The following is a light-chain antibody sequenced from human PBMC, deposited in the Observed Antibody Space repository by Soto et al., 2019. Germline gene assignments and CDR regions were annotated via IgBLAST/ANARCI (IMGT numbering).Light chain of an antibody. CDR3: GSYTSSSSLGV. V-gene: IGLV1-40*01. Sequence: QLVLTQPPSVSGAPGQRVTISCTGSSSNIGAGYDVHWYQQLPGTAPKLLIYGNSNRPSGVPDRFSGSKSGTSASLAITGLQAEDEADYYCGSYTSSSSLGVFGGGTKLTVL. CDR1: SSNIGAGYD. J-gene: IGLJ3*02. CDR2: GNS.